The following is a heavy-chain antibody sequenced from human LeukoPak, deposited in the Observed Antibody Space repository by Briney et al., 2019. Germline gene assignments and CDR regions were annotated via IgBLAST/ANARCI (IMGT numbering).Heavy chain of an antibody. CDR1: Y. V-gene: IGHV4-59*01. J-gene: IGHJ5*02. CDR3: ATDRQEGGSGSYWFDP. D-gene: IGHD3-10*01. Sequence: YWSWIRQSAGKGLEWIGNVYYSGSTTYNPSLKNRVTIPVDTSKNQFSLELTSVTAADTAMYYCATDRQEGGSGSYWFDPWGPGTLVTVSS. CDR2: VYYSGST.